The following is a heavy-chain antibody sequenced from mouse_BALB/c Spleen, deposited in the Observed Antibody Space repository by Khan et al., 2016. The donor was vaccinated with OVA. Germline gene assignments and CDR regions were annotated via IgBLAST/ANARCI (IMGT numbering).Heavy chain of an antibody. CDR1: GYTFTDYY. CDR2: IYPGNGNT. V-gene: IGHV1-77*01. CDR3: TRLGIGSFAF. D-gene: IGHD2-14*01. J-gene: IGHJ3*01. Sequence: QVQLQQSGAELARPGASVKLSCKASGYTFTDYYINWVKQRTGQGLEWIGDIYPGNGNTYYNENFKGKATLTADKSSSTAFMHLSSLTSEDSAVYFGTRLGIGSFAFWGQGTLVTVAA.